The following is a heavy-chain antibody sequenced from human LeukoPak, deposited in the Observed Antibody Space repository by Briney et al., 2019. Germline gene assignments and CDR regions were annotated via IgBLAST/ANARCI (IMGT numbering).Heavy chain of an antibody. Sequence: GGSLRLSCAASGFTLTSYWMHWVRQAPGKGLVWVSRINTDGTTTFYADSVKGRFTISRDNAKNTLYLQMNSLRAEDTAVYYCARGNSGPGGYWGQGTLVTVSS. CDR1: GFTLTSYW. CDR2: INTDGTTT. D-gene: IGHD2-21*01. V-gene: IGHV3-74*01. J-gene: IGHJ4*02. CDR3: ARGNSGPGGY.